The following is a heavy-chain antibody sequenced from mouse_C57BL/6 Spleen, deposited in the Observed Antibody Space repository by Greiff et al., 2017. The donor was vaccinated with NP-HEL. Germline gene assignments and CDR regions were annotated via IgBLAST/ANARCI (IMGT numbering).Heavy chain of an antibody. J-gene: IGHJ4*01. CDR3: AREGRVDY. CDR2: IYPGDGDT. CDR1: GYAFSSSW. V-gene: IGHV1-82*01. D-gene: IGHD1-1*01. Sequence: VQLQQSGPELVKPGASVKISCKASGYAFSSSWMNWVKQRPGKGLEWIGRIYPGDGDTNYNGKFKGKATLTADKSSSTAYMQLSSLTSEDSAVYFCAREGRVDYWGQGTSVTVSS.